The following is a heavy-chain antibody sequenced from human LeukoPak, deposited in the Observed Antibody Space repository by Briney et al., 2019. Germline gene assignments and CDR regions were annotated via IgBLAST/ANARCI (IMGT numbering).Heavy chain of an antibody. D-gene: IGHD3-22*01. CDR3: ARDSITMIVVVPQDY. J-gene: IGHJ4*02. V-gene: IGHV1-24*01. CDR1: GYTLTELS. CDR2: FDPEDGET. Sequence: ASVNVSCKVSGYTLTELSMHWVRQAPGKGLEWMGGFDPEDGETIYAQKFQDRVTMTEDTSTDTAYMELSSLRSDDTAVYYCARDSITMIVVVPQDYWGQGTLVTVSS.